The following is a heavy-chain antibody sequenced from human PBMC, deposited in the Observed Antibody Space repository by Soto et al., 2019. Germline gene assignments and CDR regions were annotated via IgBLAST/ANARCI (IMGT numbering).Heavy chain of an antibody. Sequence: QVQLVESGGGVVQPGRSLRLSCAASGFTFSSYGMHWVRQAPGKGLEWVAVIWYDGSNKYYADSVKGRFTISRDNSKITLYLQMNSLRAEDTAVYYCARVGGVYYFDYWGQGTLVTVSS. J-gene: IGHJ4*02. D-gene: IGHD3-3*01. CDR2: IWYDGSNK. CDR1: GFTFSSYG. CDR3: ARVGGVYYFDY. V-gene: IGHV3-33*01.